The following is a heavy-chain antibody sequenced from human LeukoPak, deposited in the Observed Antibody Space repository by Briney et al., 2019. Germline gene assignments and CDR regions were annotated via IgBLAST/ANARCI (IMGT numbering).Heavy chain of an antibody. Sequence: ASVKVSCKASGYTFTGYYMHWVRQAPGQGLEWMGWINTNTGNPTYAQGFTGRFVFSLDTSVSTAYLQISSLKAEDTAVYYCARGSVAHFDYWGQGTLVTVSS. D-gene: IGHD1-26*01. CDR1: GYTFTGYY. CDR3: ARGSVAHFDY. V-gene: IGHV7-4-1*02. CDR2: INTNTGNP. J-gene: IGHJ4*02.